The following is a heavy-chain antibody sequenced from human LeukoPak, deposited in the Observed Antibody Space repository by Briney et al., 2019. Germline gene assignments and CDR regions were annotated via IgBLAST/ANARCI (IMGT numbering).Heavy chain of an antibody. D-gene: IGHD3-9*01. V-gene: IGHV4-34*01. CDR3: ARRAILTGYYYFDS. Sequence: PSETLSLTCAVYGGSFSGYYWSWIRQPPGKGLERIGEINHSGSTNYNSSLKSRVTISVDTSKNQFSLKLSSVTAADTAVYYCARRAILTGYYYFDSWGQGTLVTVSS. CDR2: INHSGST. CDR1: GGSFSGYY. J-gene: IGHJ4*02.